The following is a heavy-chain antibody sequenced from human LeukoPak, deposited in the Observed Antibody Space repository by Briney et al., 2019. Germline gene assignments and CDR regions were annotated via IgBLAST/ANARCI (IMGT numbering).Heavy chain of an antibody. J-gene: IGHJ3*02. CDR2: IYYSGST. V-gene: IGHV4-39*07. Sequence: SETLSLTCTVSGGSISSSSYYWGWIRQPPGKGLEWIGSIYYSGSTYYNPSLKSRVTISVDTSKNQFSLKLSSVTAADTAVYYCARPTLNYYYGSGSYSDAFDIWGQGTMVTVSS. D-gene: IGHD3-10*01. CDR3: ARPTLNYYYGSGSYSDAFDI. CDR1: GGSISSSSYY.